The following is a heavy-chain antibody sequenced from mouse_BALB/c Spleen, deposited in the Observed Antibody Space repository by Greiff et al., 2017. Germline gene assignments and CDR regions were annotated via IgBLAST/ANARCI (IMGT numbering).Heavy chain of an antibody. CDR1: GFTFSSYG. CDR2: ISSGGSYT. D-gene: IGHD3-1*01. CDR3: ARQARATCFDY. Sequence: DVKLVESGGDLVKPGGSLKLSCAASGFTFSSYGMSWVRQTPDKRLEWVATISSGGSYTYYPDSVKGRFTISRDNAKNTLYLQMSSLKSEDTAMYYCARQARATCFDYWGQGTTLTVSS. J-gene: IGHJ2*01. V-gene: IGHV5-6*02.